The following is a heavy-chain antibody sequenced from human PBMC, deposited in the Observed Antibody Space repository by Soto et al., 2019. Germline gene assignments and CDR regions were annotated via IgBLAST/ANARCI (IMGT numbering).Heavy chain of an antibody. V-gene: IGHV3-48*04. J-gene: IGHJ4*02. CDR1: GFNVNTDY. CDR2: ISGSNNNI. Sequence: EVQLVESGGGLIQPGGSLRLSCAASGFNVNTDYMNWVRQTPGKGLEWISKISGSNNNIYYADSVQGRFTISRDNANNVLFLQMNSLRAEDTATYHCATEELCGADCYFFKHWGQGTLVTVSS. D-gene: IGHD2-21*02. CDR3: ATEELCGADCYFFKH.